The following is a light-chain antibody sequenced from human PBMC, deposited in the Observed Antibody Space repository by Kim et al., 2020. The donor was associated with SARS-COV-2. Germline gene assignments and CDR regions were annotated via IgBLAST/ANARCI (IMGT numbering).Light chain of an antibody. Sequence: ASVGDRVTIPCRASQTVGKYLNWYQQRPGNAPKLLIYSTSRLQSGVPSRFSGSGSGTDFALTISNLQPEDFATYFCHQTDSTPQTFGQGTKVDIK. CDR1: QTVGKY. J-gene: IGKJ2*01. CDR3: HQTDSTPQT. V-gene: IGKV1-39*01. CDR2: STS.